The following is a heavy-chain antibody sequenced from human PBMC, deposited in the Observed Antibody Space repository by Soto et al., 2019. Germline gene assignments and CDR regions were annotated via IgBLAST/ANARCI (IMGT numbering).Heavy chain of an antibody. J-gene: IGHJ4*02. V-gene: IGHV3-30-3*01. D-gene: IGHD6-19*01. CDR3: ARDFGYLGYSSGRFDY. Sequence: QVQLVESGGAVVQPGRSLRLSCAASGFTFSSYAMHWVRQAPGKGLEWVAVISYDGSNKYYADSVKGRFTISRDNSKNTLYLQMNSLRAEDTAVYYCARDFGYLGYSSGRFDYWGQGTLVTVSS. CDR2: ISYDGSNK. CDR1: GFTFSSYA.